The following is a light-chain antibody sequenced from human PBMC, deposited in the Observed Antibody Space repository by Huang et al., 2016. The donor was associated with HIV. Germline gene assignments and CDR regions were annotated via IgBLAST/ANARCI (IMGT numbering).Light chain of an antibody. CDR1: QDLFYNSTEKHY. CDR2: WAS. V-gene: IGKV4-1*01. CDR3: QQYYTNHYT. Sequence: IVMTQSPESLTLSLGARAAINCKSSQDLFYNSTEKHYLAWYQQKPRQPPNLLLCWASTRDSGVPARFSGSGSRTNFTLTINGRQSDDSALYYCQQYYTNHYTFGQGTKLEIK. J-gene: IGKJ2*01.